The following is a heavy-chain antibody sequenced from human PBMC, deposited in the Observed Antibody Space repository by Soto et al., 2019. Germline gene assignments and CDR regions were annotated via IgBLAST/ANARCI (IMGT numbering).Heavy chain of an antibody. CDR3: AKACSGWCNFDY. CDR2: IKPNNGST. D-gene: IGHD6-19*01. CDR1: GYIFSSYY. J-gene: IGHJ4*02. Sequence: ASVKVSCKASGYIFSSYYMHWLRQAPGQGREWMGVIKPNNGSTNYAQKLQGRVTMTRDTSTSTAYMELRSLRSDDTAVYYCAKACSGWCNFDYWGQGTLDTVSS. V-gene: IGHV1-46*01.